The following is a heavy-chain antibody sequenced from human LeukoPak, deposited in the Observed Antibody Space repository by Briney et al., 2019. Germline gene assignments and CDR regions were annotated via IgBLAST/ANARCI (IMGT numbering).Heavy chain of an antibody. CDR3: AREANRFHY. Sequence: SETLSLTCTVSGGSISSGGYYWSWIRQPAGKGLEWIGRIYTSGSTNYNPSLKSRVTISVDTSKNQFSLKLSSVTAADTAVYYCAREANRFHYWGQGTRVSVSS. V-gene: IGHV4-61*02. J-gene: IGHJ4*02. CDR1: GGSISSGGYY. D-gene: IGHD1-14*01. CDR2: IYTSGST.